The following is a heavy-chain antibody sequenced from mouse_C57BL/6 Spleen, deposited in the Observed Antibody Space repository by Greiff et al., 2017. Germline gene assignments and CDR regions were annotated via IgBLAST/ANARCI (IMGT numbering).Heavy chain of an antibody. CDR2: ISDGGSYT. D-gene: IGHD1-1*01. CDR1: GFTFSSYA. Sequence: EVHLVESGGGLVKPGGSLKLSCAASGFTFSSYAMSWVRQTPEKRLEWVATISDGGSYTYYPDNVKGRFTISRDNAKNNLYLQMSHLKSEDTAMCYCARGYGSDNFDYWGEGTTLSESS. V-gene: IGHV5-4*01. J-gene: IGHJ2*01. CDR3: ARGYGSDNFDY.